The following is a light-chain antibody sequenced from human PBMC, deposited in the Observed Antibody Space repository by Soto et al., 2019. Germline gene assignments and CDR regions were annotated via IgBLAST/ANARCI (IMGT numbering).Light chain of an antibody. CDR1: QGISNS. V-gene: IGKV1-17*03. CDR2: AAS. CDR3: VQSNSYPYT. J-gene: IGKJ2*01. Sequence: DIPMTQSPSAMSASVGDRVTITCRASQGISNSLAWFQQKAGKVPKRLIYAASNLQSGVPSRFSGSGSGTEFTLTISSLQPEDFATYCCVQSNSYPYTFGQGTKLEIE.